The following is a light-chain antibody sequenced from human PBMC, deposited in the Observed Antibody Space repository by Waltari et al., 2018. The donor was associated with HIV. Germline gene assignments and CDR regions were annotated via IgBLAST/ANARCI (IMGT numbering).Light chain of an antibody. J-gene: IGKJ4*01. Sequence: DIQMAQSPSTLSASIGDRVTITCRASQSISTWLAWYQQRPGKAPKLLIYKASSLESGVPSRFSGSGSGTEFTLTISSLQPDDFATYYCQQYSDYELSFGGGTKVEIK. CDR3: QQYSDYELS. CDR2: KAS. V-gene: IGKV1-5*03. CDR1: QSISTW.